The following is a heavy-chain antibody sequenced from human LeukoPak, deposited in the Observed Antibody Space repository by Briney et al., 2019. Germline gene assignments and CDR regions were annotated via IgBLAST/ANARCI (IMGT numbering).Heavy chain of an antibody. D-gene: IGHD5-12*01. J-gene: IGHJ4*02. CDR3: AKRVATGDYYFDY. CDR1: GFTVSSNY. Sequence: GGSLRLSCAASGFTVSSNYMSWVRQAPGKGLEWVSVIYSGGSTYYADSVKGRFTISRDNSKNTLYLQMNSLRAEDTAVYYCAKRVATGDYYFDYWGQGTLVTVSS. V-gene: IGHV3-53*01. CDR2: IYSGGST.